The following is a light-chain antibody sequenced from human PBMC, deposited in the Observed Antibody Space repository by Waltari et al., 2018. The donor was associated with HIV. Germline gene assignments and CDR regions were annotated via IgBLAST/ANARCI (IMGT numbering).Light chain of an antibody. J-gene: IGKJ1*01. CDR3: QQYYSTLL. V-gene: IGKV3-15*01. CDR2: GAS. CDR1: QSVSSN. Sequence: EIVMTQSPATLSVFPGERATLSCRASQSVSSNLAWYQQKPGQAPRPLIYGASTRATGIPARFSGSGSGTEFTLTISGLQSEDFAVYYCQQYYSTLLFGQGTKVEIK.